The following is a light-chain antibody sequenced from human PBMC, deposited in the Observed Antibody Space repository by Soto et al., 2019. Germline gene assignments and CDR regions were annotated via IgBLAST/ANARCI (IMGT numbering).Light chain of an antibody. CDR1: QSVSSSY. V-gene: IGKV3-20*01. CDR3: QQYGSSPKA. CDR2: GAS. Sequence: EIVLTQSPGTLSLSPGERATLSCRASQSVSSSYLAWYQQKPGQAPRLLIYGASRRATVIPDRFGGSGSGTDFTLTISRLEPEDFAVYYCQQYGSSPKAFGLGIKVESK. J-gene: IGKJ1*01.